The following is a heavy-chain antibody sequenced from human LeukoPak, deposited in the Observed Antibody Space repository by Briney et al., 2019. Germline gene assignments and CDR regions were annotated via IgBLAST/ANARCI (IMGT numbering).Heavy chain of an antibody. J-gene: IGHJ4*02. Sequence: PGGSLRLSCAASGFTFSSYSMNSVRQAPGKGLEWVSSISSSSSYIYYADSVKGRFTISSDNAKNSLYLQMNSLRAEDTAVYYCARVLNYYGSGSYGYWGQGTLVTVSS. CDR3: ARVLNYYGSGSYGY. CDR1: GFTFSSYS. D-gene: IGHD3-10*01. V-gene: IGHV3-21*01. CDR2: ISSSSSYI.